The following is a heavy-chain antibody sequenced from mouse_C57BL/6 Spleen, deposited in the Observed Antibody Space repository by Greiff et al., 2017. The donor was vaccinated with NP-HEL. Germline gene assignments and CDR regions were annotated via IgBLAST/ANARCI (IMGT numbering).Heavy chain of an antibody. CDR1: GFSLSTFGMG. J-gene: IGHJ2*01. CDR2: IWWDADK. Sequence: QVTLKESGPGILQPSQTLSLTCSFSGFSLSTFGMGVGWIRQPSGKGLEWLAHIWWDADKYYNPALKSRLPISQDTSKTQVFLKIANVDTADTATYYCARITTAGFYFDYWGQGTTLTVSS. V-gene: IGHV8-8*01. D-gene: IGHD1-2*01. CDR3: ARITTAGFYFDY.